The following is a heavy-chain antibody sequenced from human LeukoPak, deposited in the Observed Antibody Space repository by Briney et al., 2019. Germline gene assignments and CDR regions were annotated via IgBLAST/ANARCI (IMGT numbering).Heavy chain of an antibody. CDR2: INHSGST. Sequence: PSETLSLTCAVYGGSFSGYYWSWIRQPPGKGLEWIGEINHSGSTNYNPSLKSRVTISVDTSKNQFSLKLSSVTAADTAVYYCARARGWSDAFDIWGQGTMVTFSS. D-gene: IGHD2-15*01. V-gene: IGHV4-34*01. CDR1: GGSFSGYY. CDR3: ARARGWSDAFDI. J-gene: IGHJ3*02.